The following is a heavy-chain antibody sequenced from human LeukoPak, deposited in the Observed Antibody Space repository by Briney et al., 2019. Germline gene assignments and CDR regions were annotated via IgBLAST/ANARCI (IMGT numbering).Heavy chain of an antibody. CDR2: ISYDGSNK. CDR3: ARDGWGSGNFDY. D-gene: IGHD3-10*01. Sequence: PGRSLRLSCAASGFTFSSYAMHWVRQAPGKGLEWVAVISYDGSNKYYADSVKGRFTISRDNSKNTLYLQMNGLRAEDTALYYCARDGWGSGNFDYWGQGTLVTVSS. CDR1: GFTFSSYA. V-gene: IGHV3-30-3*01. J-gene: IGHJ4*02.